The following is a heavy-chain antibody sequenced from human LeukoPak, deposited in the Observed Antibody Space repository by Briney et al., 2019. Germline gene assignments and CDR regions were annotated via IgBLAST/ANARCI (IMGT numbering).Heavy chain of an antibody. CDR2: IIPIFGTA. CDR1: GGTFSSYA. J-gene: IGHJ3*02. CDR3: ARGSYSSSFRHAFDI. D-gene: IGHD6-13*01. V-gene: IGHV1-69*13. Sequence: SVKVSCKASGGTFSSYAISWVRQAPGQGLKWMGGIIPIFGTANYAQKFQGRVTITADESTSTAYMELSSLRSEDTAVYYCARGSYSSSFRHAFDIWGQGTMVTVSS.